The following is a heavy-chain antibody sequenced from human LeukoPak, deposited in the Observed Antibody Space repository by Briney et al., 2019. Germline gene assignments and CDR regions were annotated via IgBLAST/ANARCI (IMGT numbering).Heavy chain of an antibody. D-gene: IGHD3-16*02. CDR1: GFTFSSYS. Sequence: GGSLRLSCAASGFTFSSYSMNWVRQAPGKRLEWVSSISSGSSYIYYADSVKGRFTISRDNAKNSLYLQMNSLRAEDTAVYYCARAPRGLGELSFFDYWGQGTLVTVSS. CDR2: ISSGSSYI. CDR3: ARAPRGLGELSFFDY. J-gene: IGHJ4*02. V-gene: IGHV3-21*01.